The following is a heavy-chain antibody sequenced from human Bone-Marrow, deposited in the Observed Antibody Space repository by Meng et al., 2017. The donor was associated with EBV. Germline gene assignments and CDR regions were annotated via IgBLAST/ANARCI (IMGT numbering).Heavy chain of an antibody. Sequence: EVRLVGSGGGLVKPGGSLSLSCVASGCTFRNFWMTWVRQDPGKGLEWVGRIKSKVDGGTTDFAAPVKGRFTISRDDAKNTLYLQMNSLKTEDTAVYYCTTDLPFTEGGVITTWGQGTLVTVSS. CDR1: GCTFRNFW. CDR3: TTDLPFTEGGVITT. D-gene: IGHD3-16*02. J-gene: IGHJ5*02. V-gene: IGHV3-15*01. CDR2: IKSKVDGGTT.